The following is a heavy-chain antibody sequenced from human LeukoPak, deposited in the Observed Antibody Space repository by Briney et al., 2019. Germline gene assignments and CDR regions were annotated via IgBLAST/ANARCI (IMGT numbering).Heavy chain of an antibody. CDR3: ARGDKKENLSGPSGYFDP. J-gene: IGHJ5*02. D-gene: IGHD3-10*01. Sequence: VSVKVSCKASGYIFSGYHIHWVRQAPGQGLEWMGWINPNTGGTNFAPKFHGRVSMTRDTSLSTAYMELSSLRSDDTAVYYCARGDKKENLSGPSGYFDPWGQGSLVTVSS. V-gene: IGHV1-2*02. CDR2: INPNTGGT. CDR1: GYIFSGYH.